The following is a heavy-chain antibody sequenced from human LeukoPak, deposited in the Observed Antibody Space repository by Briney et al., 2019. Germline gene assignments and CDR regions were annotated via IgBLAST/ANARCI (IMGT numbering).Heavy chain of an antibody. J-gene: IGHJ6*02. D-gene: IGHD3-3*01. Sequence: ASVTVSCTASGYTFTSYDINWVRQATGQGLEWMGWMNPNSGNTGYAQKFQGRVTMTRNTSISTAYMELSSLRSEDTAVYYCARGPPVGRFLEWLFYYYYGMDVWGQGTTVTVSS. V-gene: IGHV1-8*01. CDR1: GYTFTSYD. CDR2: MNPNSGNT. CDR3: ARGPPVGRFLEWLFYYYYGMDV.